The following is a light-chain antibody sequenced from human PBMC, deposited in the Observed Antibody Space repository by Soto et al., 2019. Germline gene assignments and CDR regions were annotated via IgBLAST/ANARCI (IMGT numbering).Light chain of an antibody. CDR1: SSDVGAYNY. J-gene: IGLJ3*02. CDR2: EVS. CDR3: SSYTSSSTWV. V-gene: IGLV2-14*01. Sequence: QSALTQPASVSGSPGQSINISCTGTSSDVGAYNYVSWYQQHPGKAPKLMIYEVSNRPSGVSDRFSGSRSGNTASLTISGLQAEDESDYYCSSYTSSSTWVFGGGTKLTVL.